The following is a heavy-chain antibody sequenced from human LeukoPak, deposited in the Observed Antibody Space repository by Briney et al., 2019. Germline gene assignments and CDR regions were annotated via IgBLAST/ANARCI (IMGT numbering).Heavy chain of an antibody. CDR1: GFTFSSYG. CDR3: AKAWHSYCGGDCSSPHYFDY. CDR2: ISYDGSNK. V-gene: IGHV3-30*18. Sequence: GGSLRLSCAASGFTFSSYGMHWVRQAPGKGLEWVAVISYDGSNKYYADSVKGRFTISRDNSKNTLYLQMNSLRAEDTAVYYCAKAWHSYCGGDCSSPHYFDYWGQGTLVTVSS. J-gene: IGHJ4*02. D-gene: IGHD2-21*02.